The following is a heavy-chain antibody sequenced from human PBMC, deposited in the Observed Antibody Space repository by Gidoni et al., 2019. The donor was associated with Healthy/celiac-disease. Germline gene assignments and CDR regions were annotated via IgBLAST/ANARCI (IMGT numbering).Heavy chain of an antibody. J-gene: IGHJ4*02. CDR1: GGSFSGYY. V-gene: IGHV4-34*01. D-gene: IGHD3-9*01. CDR3: ATMGGDILTGYYNYFAY. Sequence: QVPLQQWGAGLLMPSGTLSLTCAVYGGSFSGYYWSCIRQHPGKGLEWSGEINHRGRTNYNPSLKRRVTISVDTSKNQFSLKLSSVTAADTAVYYCATMGGDILTGYYNYFAYWGQGTLVTVSS. CDR2: INHRGRT.